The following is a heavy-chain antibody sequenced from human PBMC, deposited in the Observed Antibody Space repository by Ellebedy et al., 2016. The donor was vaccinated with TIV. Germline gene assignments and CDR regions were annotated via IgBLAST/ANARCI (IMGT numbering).Heavy chain of an antibody. CDR2: IDHSGST. CDR1: GYSISSGYY. J-gene: IGHJ6*02. D-gene: IGHD3-9*01. Sequence: MPSETLSLTCTVSGYSISSGYYWGWIRQPPGKGLEWIGNIDHSGSTYYNPSLKSRVTISVDTSKKQFSVKLTSVTAADTAVYYCARDRGFDWLPRLVYHGVDVWGQGTTVTVSS. V-gene: IGHV4-38-2*02. CDR3: ARDRGFDWLPRLVYHGVDV.